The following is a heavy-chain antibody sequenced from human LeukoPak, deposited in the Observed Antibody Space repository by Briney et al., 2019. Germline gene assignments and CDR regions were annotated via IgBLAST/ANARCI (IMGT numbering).Heavy chain of an antibody. CDR3: ARHSADRAFDI. V-gene: IGHV4-59*08. CDR2: THHSGTT. J-gene: IGHJ3*02. D-gene: IGHD6-25*01. Sequence: SETLSLTSTVFGVSIGGYYWSWLRQPPGKGLEWLGYTHHSGTTNYSPSVGSRLTTSVDTSRMQVSLKLSSVTAADTAVYYCARHSADRAFDIWGQGTMVTVSS. CDR1: GVSIGGYY.